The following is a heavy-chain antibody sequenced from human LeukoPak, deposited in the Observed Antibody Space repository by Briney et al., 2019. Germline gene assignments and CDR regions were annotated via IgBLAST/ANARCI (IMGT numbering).Heavy chain of an antibody. D-gene: IGHD3-9*01. V-gene: IGHV4-39*01. CDR2: IYYSGST. CDR3: ARQGCFDWLLSVGWFDP. Sequence: SETLSLTCTVSGGSISSSSYYWGWIRQPSGKGLEWIGSIYYSGSTYYNPSLKSRVTISVDTSKNQFSLKLSSVTAADTAVYYCARQGCFDWLLSVGWFDPWGQGTLVTVSS. CDR1: GGSISSSSYY. J-gene: IGHJ5*02.